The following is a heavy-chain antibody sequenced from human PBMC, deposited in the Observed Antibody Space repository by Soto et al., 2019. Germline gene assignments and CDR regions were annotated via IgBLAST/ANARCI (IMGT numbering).Heavy chain of an antibody. V-gene: IGHV3-9*01. CDR2: ISWNSGSI. D-gene: IGHD6-13*01. J-gene: IGHJ2*01. CDR1: GFTFDDYD. Sequence: DVQLVESGGGLVQPGRSLRLSCAASGFTFDDYDMHWVRQAPGKGLEWVSGISWNSGSIGYAASVKARFTISRDNAKNSLYLHMTSLRAEDTALYYCAKAGIAAAGTWYFDLWGRGTLVTVSS. CDR3: AKAGIAAAGTWYFDL.